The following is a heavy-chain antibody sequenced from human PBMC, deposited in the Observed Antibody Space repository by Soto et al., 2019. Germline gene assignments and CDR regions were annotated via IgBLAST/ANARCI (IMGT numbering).Heavy chain of an antibody. CDR3: ARGPRFFDLIGGMDV. Sequence: RLSCAASGFTFSSYEMNWVRQAPGKGLEWVSYISSSGNIVYYADSVKGRFTISRDNAKSSLYLQMNSLRAEDTAVYFCARGPRFFDLIGGMDVWGQGTTVTVSS. J-gene: IGHJ6*02. V-gene: IGHV3-48*03. CDR1: GFTFSSYE. CDR2: ISSSGNIV. D-gene: IGHD3-9*01.